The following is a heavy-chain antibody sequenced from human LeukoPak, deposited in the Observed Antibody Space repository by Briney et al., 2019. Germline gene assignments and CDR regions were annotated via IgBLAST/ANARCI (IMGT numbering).Heavy chain of an antibody. CDR3: AGQRARFGEWAFES. D-gene: IGHD3-10*01. Sequence: SETLSLTCTVSGGSINISNYFWAWIRQPPGKGLEWIGSINYGGTTYYNPSLNSRVTISVDTSKNQFSLKLSSETAVDTAVFYCAGQRARFGEWAFESWGQGTLVTVSS. J-gene: IGHJ4*02. CDR2: INYGGTT. CDR1: GGSINISNYF. V-gene: IGHV4-39*01.